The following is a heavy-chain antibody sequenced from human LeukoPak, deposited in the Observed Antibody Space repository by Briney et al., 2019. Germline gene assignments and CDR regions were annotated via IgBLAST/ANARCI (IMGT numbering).Heavy chain of an antibody. D-gene: IGHD5-24*01. V-gene: IGHV4-39*01. CDR1: GGSVSSTIYF. CDR2: IYYSGST. J-gene: IGHJ4*02. Sequence: PSETLSLTCTVSGGSVSSTIYFWGWIRQPPGKGLEWIGTIYYSGSTYNPSLKSRVTISVDTSKNQFSLKLSSVTAADSAVYYCARGQMAGYWGQGTLVTVSS. CDR3: ARGQMAGY.